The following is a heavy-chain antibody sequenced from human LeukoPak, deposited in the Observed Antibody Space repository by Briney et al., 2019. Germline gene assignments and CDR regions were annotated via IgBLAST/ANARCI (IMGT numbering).Heavy chain of an antibody. CDR2: IYYGGSL. V-gene: IGHV4-61*01. CDR1: GGSISSSSYY. J-gene: IGHJ5*02. Sequence: SETLSLTCTVSGGSISSSSYYWNWIRQPPGKGLEWIGYIYYGGSLTYNPSLKSRVTISVDTSKNQFSLKLNSVTPADTAVYYCARNGGLYGDYPWFDPWGQGTLVTVSS. CDR3: ARNGGLYGDYPWFDP. D-gene: IGHD4-17*01.